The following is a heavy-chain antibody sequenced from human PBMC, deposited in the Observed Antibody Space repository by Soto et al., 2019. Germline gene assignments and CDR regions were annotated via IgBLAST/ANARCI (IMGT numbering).Heavy chain of an antibody. D-gene: IGHD5-18*01. CDR2: ISAYNGNT. V-gene: IGHV1-18*01. CDR1: GYTFTSYG. Sequence: QVQLVQSGAEVKKPGASVKVSCKASGYTFTSYGISWVRQAPGQGLEWMGWISAYNGNTNYAQKLQGRVTMTTDTSTSPAYMELRSRRSDDTAVYYCARDEDTAMADYYYYGMDVWGQGTTVTVSS. CDR3: ARDEDTAMADYYYYGMDV. J-gene: IGHJ6*02.